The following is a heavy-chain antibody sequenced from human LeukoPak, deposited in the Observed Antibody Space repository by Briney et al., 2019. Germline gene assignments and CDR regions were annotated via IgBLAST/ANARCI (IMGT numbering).Heavy chain of an antibody. Sequence: PGGSLRLSCAASGFTFSSYSMNWVRQAPGQGLEWVSYITSDSTTMFYADSVKGRFTISRDNAKNSLYLQMNSLRAEDTAVYYCATGGMTTVTTGSPEKHWGQGTLVTVSS. CDR2: ITSDSTTM. CDR1: GFTFSSYS. J-gene: IGHJ1*01. D-gene: IGHD4-17*01. CDR3: ATGGMTTVTTGSPEKH. V-gene: IGHV3-48*04.